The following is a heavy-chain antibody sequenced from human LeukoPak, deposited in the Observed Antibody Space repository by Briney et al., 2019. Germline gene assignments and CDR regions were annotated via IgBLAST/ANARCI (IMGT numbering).Heavy chain of an antibody. D-gene: IGHD1-14*01. CDR2: ISGSGGST. CDR1: GFTFSSYA. Sequence: GGSLRLSCAASGFTFSSYAMSWVRQAPGKGLEWVSAISGSGGSTYYADPVKGRFTISRDNSKNTLYLQMNSLRAEDTAVYYCAKNGYKSFYYYMDVWGKGTTVTVSS. J-gene: IGHJ6*03. CDR3: AKNGYKSFYYYMDV. V-gene: IGHV3-23*01.